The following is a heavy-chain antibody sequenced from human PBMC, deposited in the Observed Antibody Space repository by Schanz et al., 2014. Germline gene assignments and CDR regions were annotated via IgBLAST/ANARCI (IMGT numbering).Heavy chain of an antibody. CDR2: IKQDGSDK. CDR1: GFTFRSYW. V-gene: IGHV3-7*01. Sequence: EVQLVESGGGLVQPGGSLRVSCAASGFTFRSYWMNWVRQAPGKGLEWVANIKQDGSDKHYVDSVRGRFTISRDNAKNSLYLQMHILIAEDTAVYSCARRSGSSWYSHVDYWGQGVLVIVSS. CDR3: ARRSGSSWYSHVDY. D-gene: IGHD2-15*01. J-gene: IGHJ4*02.